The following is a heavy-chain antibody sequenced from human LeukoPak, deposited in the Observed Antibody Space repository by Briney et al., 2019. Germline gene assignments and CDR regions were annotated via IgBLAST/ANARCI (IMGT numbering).Heavy chain of an antibody. V-gene: IGHV1-2*06. D-gene: IGHD2-15*01. J-gene: IGHJ5*02. CDR3: ARGYCSGGSCYSVENWSDP. Sequence: ASVKVSCKASGYTFTDYYMQWVRQAPGQGLEWMGRINPNSGGTNYAQKFQGRVTMTRDTSISTAYMELSRLRSDDTAVYYCARGYCSGGSCYSVENWSDPWGQGTLVTVSS. CDR2: INPNSGGT. CDR1: GYTFTDYY.